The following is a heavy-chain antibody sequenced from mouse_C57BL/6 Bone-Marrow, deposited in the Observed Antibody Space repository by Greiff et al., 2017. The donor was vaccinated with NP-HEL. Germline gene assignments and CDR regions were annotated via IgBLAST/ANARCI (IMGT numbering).Heavy chain of an antibody. CDR2: IYPGDGDT. Sequence: VQLQQSGPELVKPGASVKISCKASGYAFSSSWMNWVKQRPGKGLEWIGRIYPGDGDTNYNGKFKGKATLTADKSSSTAYMQLSSLTSEDSAVYFCARSGATRGDVWGTGTTVTVSS. CDR1: GYAFSSSW. V-gene: IGHV1-82*01. J-gene: IGHJ1*03. CDR3: ARSGATRGDV. D-gene: IGHD3-1*01.